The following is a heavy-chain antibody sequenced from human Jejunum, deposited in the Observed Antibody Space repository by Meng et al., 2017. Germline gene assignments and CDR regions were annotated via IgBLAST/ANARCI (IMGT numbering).Heavy chain of an antibody. CDR1: GFTFSTYA. V-gene: IGHV3-30*04. CDR2: ISYDGSNK. CDR3: ASLDYYSAGYYDY. J-gene: IGHJ4*02. Sequence: GGSLRLSCAASGFTFSTYAMHWVRQAPGKGLEWVAVISYDGSNKYYADSVKGRFTISRDNSRNTLSLQMNSLRAEDTAVYYCASLDYYSAGYYDYWGQGTLVTVSS. D-gene: IGHD3-10*01.